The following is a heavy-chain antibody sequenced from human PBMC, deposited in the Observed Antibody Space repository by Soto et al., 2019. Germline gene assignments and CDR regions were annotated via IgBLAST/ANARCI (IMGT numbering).Heavy chain of an antibody. CDR1: GGSISRSNW. J-gene: IGHJ6*02. CDR3: ARDRRITIFGVVIITPKAPPYYYGMDV. V-gene: IGHV4-4*02. CDR2: IYHSGST. Sequence: PSETLSLTCAVSGGSISRSNWWSWVRQPPGKGLEWIGEIYHSGSTNYNPSLKSRVTISVDKSKNQFSLKLSSVTAADTAVYYCARDRRITIFGVVIITPKAPPYYYGMDVWGQGTTVTVSS. D-gene: IGHD3-3*01.